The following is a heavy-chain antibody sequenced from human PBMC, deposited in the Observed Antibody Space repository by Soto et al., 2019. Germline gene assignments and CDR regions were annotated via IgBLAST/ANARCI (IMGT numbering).Heavy chain of an antibody. J-gene: IGHJ5*02. CDR2: ISGSDDST. CDR1: GFTLSSYA. V-gene: IGHV3-23*01. CDR3: ARDLGTPGIMVET. Sequence: EVQLLESGGGLVQPGGSLRLSCAASGFTLSSYAMSWVRQAPGKGLEGVSIISGSDDSTYYADSVKGRFTISRDNSKNTLYLQTNRLRAEDTAICYWARDLGTPGIMVETWGQGTLVTVSS. D-gene: IGHD2-8*01.